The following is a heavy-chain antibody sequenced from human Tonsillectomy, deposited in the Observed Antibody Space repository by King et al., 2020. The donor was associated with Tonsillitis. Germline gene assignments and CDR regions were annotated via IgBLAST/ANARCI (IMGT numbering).Heavy chain of an antibody. CDR2: FYYNGNT. Sequence: QLQESGPGLVKHSETLSLTCTVSGGSIRSFYWSWIRQPPGKGMVWIGHFYYNGNTKYNTSLTSRFTISVETSKDPFSLRLASVSAADTAVYYCARGSTMIRGVMYAFDIWGQGTMVTVSS. CDR1: GGSIRSFY. CDR3: ARGSTMIRGVMYAFDI. J-gene: IGHJ3*02. V-gene: IGHV4-59*01. D-gene: IGHD3-10*01.